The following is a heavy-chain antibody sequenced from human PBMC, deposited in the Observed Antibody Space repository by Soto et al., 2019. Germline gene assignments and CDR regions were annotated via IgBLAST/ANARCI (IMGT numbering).Heavy chain of an antibody. J-gene: IGHJ4*02. CDR3: ARISRSYVGATRFDY. D-gene: IGHD1-26*01. V-gene: IGHV4-39*01. Sequence: SETLSLTCTVSGGSISSSSYYWGWIRQPPGKGLEWIGSIYYSGSTYYNPSLKSRVTISVDTSKNQFSLNLSSVTAADTAVYYCARISRSYVGATRFDYWGQGTLVTVSS. CDR2: IYYSGST. CDR1: GGSISSSSYY.